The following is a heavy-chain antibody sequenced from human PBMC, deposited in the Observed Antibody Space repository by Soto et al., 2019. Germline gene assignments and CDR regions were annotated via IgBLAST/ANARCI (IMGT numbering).Heavy chain of an antibody. D-gene: IGHD6-19*01. Sequence: ASVKVSWKASGYSFTSYGISWVRQAPGQGLEWMGWISAYNGNTNYAQKLQGRVTMTTDTSTSTAYMELRSLRSDDTAVYYCARGPGIAVAGTEDFDYWGQGTLVTVSS. V-gene: IGHV1-18*01. CDR1: GYSFTSYG. J-gene: IGHJ4*02. CDR2: ISAYNGNT. CDR3: ARGPGIAVAGTEDFDY.